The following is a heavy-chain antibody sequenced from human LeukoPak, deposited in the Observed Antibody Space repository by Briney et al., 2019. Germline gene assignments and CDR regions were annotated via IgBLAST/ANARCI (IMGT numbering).Heavy chain of an antibody. Sequence: GGSLRLSCSASGFTFSSYAMTWVRQAPGKGLEWVSAISGSGSNTYYADSVKGRFTISRDNSKNTLYLQMNSLRAEDTAVYYCAPPEYYPYDYWGQGTLVTVSS. CDR1: GFTFSSYA. J-gene: IGHJ4*02. CDR3: APPEYYPYDY. CDR2: ISGSGSNT. D-gene: IGHD3-10*01. V-gene: IGHV3-23*01.